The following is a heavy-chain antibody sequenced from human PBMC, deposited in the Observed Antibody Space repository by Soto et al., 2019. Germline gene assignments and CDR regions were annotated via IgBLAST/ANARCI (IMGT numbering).Heavy chain of an antibody. D-gene: IGHD2-2*01. V-gene: IGHV3-66*01. CDR1: GFTVSSTY. CDR3: ARAPERLPPAPGWFDP. Sequence: GGSLRLSCAASGFTVSSTYMTWVRQAPGKGLEWVSVIYSGGTTHYADSVKGRFAISRDNSKNTLFLQMDSLRAEDTAVYYCARAPERLPPAPGWFDPWGQGTLVTVSS. CDR2: IYSGGTT. J-gene: IGHJ5*02.